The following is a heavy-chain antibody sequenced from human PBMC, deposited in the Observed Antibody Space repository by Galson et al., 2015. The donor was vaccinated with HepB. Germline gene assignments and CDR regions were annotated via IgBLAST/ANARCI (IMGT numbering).Heavy chain of an antibody. J-gene: IGHJ4*02. CDR1: GYTFTSYY. Sequence: SVKVSCKASGYTFTSYYMHWVRQAPGQGLEWMGIINPSGGSTSYAQKFQGRVTMTRDTSTSTVYMELSSLRSEDTAVYYCARDLFGIYSSGWSRENYFDYWGQGTLVTVSS. CDR3: ARDLFGIYSSGWSRENYFDY. D-gene: IGHD6-19*01. CDR2: INPSGGST. V-gene: IGHV1-46*01.